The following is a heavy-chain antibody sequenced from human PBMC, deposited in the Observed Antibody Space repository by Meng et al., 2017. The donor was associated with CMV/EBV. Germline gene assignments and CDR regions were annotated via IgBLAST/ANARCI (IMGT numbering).Heavy chain of an antibody. Sequence: QLQHPCQELATHHPTLSPSCTVSGVSVSSDDYYCSWIRQPPGKGLEWIGYIYYSGSTYYNPSLKSRVTISVDTSKNQFSLKLSSVTAADTAVYYCARGFTGVLLWFGESLGWFDPWGQGTLVTVSS. J-gene: IGHJ5*02. CDR1: GVSVSSDDYY. CDR3: ARGFTGVLLWFGESLGWFDP. D-gene: IGHD3-10*01. CDR2: IYYSGST. V-gene: IGHV4-30-4*08.